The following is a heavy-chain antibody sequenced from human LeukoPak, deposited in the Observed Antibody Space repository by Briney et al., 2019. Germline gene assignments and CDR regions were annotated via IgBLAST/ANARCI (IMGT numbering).Heavy chain of an antibody. Sequence: ASVKVSCKASGYTFTSYYMHWVRQAPGQGLEWMGIINPSGGSTSYAQKLQGRVTMTTDTSTSTAYMELRSLRSDDTAVYYCAREVTEDAFDIWGQGTMVTVSS. D-gene: IGHD2-21*02. J-gene: IGHJ3*02. CDR2: INPSGGST. V-gene: IGHV1-46*01. CDR1: GYTFTSYY. CDR3: AREVTEDAFDI.